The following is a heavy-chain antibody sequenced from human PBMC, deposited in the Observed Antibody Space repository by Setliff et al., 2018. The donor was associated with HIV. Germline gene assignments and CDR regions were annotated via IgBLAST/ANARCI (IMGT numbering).Heavy chain of an antibody. V-gene: IGHV1-69*10. CDR3: ARGPEEGDCSGGSCYGNFDP. Sequence: SVKVSCKASGGTFSRNAISWVRQAPGQGLEWIGGIIPILGVANYAQKFQGRLTITADKSTNTAYMELSSLKSDDTAVYYCARGPEEGDCSGGSCYGNFDPWGQGTLVTVSS. CDR2: IIPILGVA. D-gene: IGHD2-15*01. J-gene: IGHJ5*02. CDR1: GGTFSRNA.